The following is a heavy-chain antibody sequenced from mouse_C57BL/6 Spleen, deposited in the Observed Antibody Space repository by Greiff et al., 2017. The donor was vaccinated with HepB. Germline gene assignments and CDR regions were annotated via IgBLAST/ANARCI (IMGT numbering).Heavy chain of an antibody. D-gene: IGHD2-5*01. J-gene: IGHJ2*01. CDR3: ARPGSKGVVYFDY. CDR2: ISSGSSTI. Sequence: EVKLVESGGGLVKPGGSLKLFCAASGFTFSDYGMHWVRQAPEKGLEWVAYISSGSSTIYYADTVKGRFTISRDNAKNTLFLQMTSLRSEDTAMYYCARPGSKGVVYFDYWGQGTTLTVSS. CDR1: GFTFSDYG. V-gene: IGHV5-17*01.